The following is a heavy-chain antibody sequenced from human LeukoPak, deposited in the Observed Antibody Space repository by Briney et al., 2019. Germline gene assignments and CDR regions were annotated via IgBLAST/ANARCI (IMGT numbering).Heavy chain of an antibody. CDR2: ITGNGGST. D-gene: IGHD6-13*01. V-gene: IGHV3-23*01. CDR3: ASGSGSGWSGRYY. Sequence: GGSLRLFCAASGITFSSYAMSWVRQAPGKGLECISLITGNGGSTYYADSVKGRFTISRDNSKNTLYLQMNSLRAEDTAVYYCASGSGSGWSGRYYWGQGTLVTVSS. J-gene: IGHJ4*02. CDR1: GITFSSYA.